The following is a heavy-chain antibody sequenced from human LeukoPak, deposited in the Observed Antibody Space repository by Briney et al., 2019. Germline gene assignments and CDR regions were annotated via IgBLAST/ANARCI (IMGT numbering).Heavy chain of an antibody. CDR2: IIPIFGTA. J-gene: IGHJ4*02. D-gene: IGHD6-6*01. V-gene: IGHV1-69*05. CDR1: GGTFSSYA. CDR3: ARSKGIEARRFHYFDF. Sequence: ASVKVSCKASGGTFSSYAISWVRQAPGQGLEWMGGIIPIFGTANYAQKSQGRVTITTDESTSTAYMELSSLRPEDTAVYYCARSKGIEARRFHYFDFWGQGTLVTVSS.